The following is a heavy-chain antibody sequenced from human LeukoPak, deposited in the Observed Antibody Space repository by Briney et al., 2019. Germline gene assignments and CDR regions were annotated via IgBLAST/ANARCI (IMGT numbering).Heavy chain of an antibody. Sequence: PSETLSLTCTVSGGSISSSSYYWGWIRQPPGKGLEWIGSIYYSGSTYYNPSLKSRVTISVDTSKNQFSLKLSSVTAADTAVYYCARTAGRTTMIVVVITDDAFDIWGQGTMVTVSS. CDR3: ARTAGRTTMIVVVITDDAFDI. CDR2: IYYSGST. CDR1: GGSISSSSYY. V-gene: IGHV4-39*07. J-gene: IGHJ3*02. D-gene: IGHD3-22*01.